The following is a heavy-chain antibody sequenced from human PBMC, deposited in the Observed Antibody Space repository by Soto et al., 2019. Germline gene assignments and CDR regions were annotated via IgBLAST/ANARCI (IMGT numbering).Heavy chain of an antibody. CDR1: GYTFTSYA. Sequence: ASVEVSCKXSGYTFTSYAMHWVRQAPGQRLEWMGWINAGNGNAKYSQKFQGRVTITRDTSASTAYMELSSLRSEDTAVYYCARNHYSSPLYYYYGMDVWGQGTTVTVSS. CDR2: INAGNGNA. CDR3: ARNHYSSPLYYYYGMDV. D-gene: IGHD4-4*01. V-gene: IGHV1-3*01. J-gene: IGHJ6*02.